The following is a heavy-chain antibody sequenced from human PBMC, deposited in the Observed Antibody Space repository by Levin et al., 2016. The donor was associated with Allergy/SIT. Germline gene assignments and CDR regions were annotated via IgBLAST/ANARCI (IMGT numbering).Heavy chain of an antibody. V-gene: IGHV3-23*01. CDR1: GFTLNTYA. J-gene: IGHJ3*01. CDR3: AKRGPYNDYILNGFDV. D-gene: IGHD4-11*01. Sequence: GGSLRLSCAASGFTLNTYAMSWVRQAPGKGLEWISSIFVSDDSTYYADSVRGRFSISRDYSKNTMYLHMNSLRADDTALYYCAKRGPYNDYILNGFDVWGQGTMVTVSS. CDR2: IFVSDDST.